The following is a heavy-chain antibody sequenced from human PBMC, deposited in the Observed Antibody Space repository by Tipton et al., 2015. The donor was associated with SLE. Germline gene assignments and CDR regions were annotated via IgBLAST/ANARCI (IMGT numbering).Heavy chain of an antibody. Sequence: QSGPEVKKPGESLKISCKGSGFTFTSYWIGWVRQLPGKGLEWMGIIYPGDSDTRYSLSFQGQVTISADKSITTAYLQWSSLKASDTAMYYCAKGKSGSYRDVFNIWGQGTMVTVPS. CDR1: GFTFTSYW. V-gene: IGHV5-51*03. D-gene: IGHD3-10*01. J-gene: IGHJ3*02. CDR3: AKGKSGSYRDVFNI. CDR2: IYPGDSDT.